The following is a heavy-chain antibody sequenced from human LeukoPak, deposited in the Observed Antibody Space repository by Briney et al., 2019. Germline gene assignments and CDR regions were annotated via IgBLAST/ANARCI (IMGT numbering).Heavy chain of an antibody. D-gene: IGHD3-9*01. Sequence: GSLRLSCAASGFTFDDYGMSWVRQAPGKGLEWVSAISGSGGSTYYADSVKGRFTISRDNSKNTLYLQMNSLRAEDTAVYYCAKDLSWYYDILTGYSVGAFDIWGQGTMVTVSS. CDR2: ISGSGGST. V-gene: IGHV3-23*01. J-gene: IGHJ3*02. CDR3: AKDLSWYYDILTGYSVGAFDI. CDR1: GFTFDDYG.